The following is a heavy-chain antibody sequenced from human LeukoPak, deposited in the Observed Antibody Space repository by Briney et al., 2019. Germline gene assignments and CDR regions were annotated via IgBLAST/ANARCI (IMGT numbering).Heavy chain of an antibody. CDR2: ISGSGGST. CDR3: AKALDYDFWSGYYAAGTFDY. D-gene: IGHD3-3*01. J-gene: IGHJ4*02. Sequence: GGSLRFSGAASGFTFSSYAMSWVRQAPGKGLKGVSAISGSGGSTYYADSVKGRFTISRDNSKNTLYLQMNSLRAEDTAVYYCAKALDYDFWSGYYAAGTFDYWGQGTLVTVSS. V-gene: IGHV3-23*01. CDR1: GFTFSSYA.